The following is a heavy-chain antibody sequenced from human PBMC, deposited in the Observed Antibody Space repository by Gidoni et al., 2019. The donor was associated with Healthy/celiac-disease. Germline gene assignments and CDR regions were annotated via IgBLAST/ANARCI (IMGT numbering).Heavy chain of an antibody. CDR1: GGTCSSYA. D-gene: IGHD3-22*01. V-gene: IGHV1-69*01. CDR2: IIPIFGTA. Sequence: QVPLVQSGAEVKKPGSSVKVSCTASGGTCSSYAISGVRQAPGQGLEWLGGIIPIFGTANYAQKFQGRVTITADESTSTAYMELSSLRSEDTAVYYCASYYYDSSGYYHNWFDPWGQGTLVTVSS. J-gene: IGHJ5*02. CDR3: ASYYYDSSGYYHNWFDP.